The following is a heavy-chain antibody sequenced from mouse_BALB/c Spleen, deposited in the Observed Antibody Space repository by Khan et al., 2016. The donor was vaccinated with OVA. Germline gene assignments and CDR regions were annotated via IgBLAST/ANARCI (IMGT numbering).Heavy chain of an antibody. CDR1: GYTFTNFG. CDR2: INTYTGEP. V-gene: IGHV9-3-1*01. D-gene: IGHD2-10*01. J-gene: IGHJ4*01. CDR3: ARPPYYAYSMDY. Sequence: QIQLVQSGPELKKPGETVKISCKASGYTFTNFGMNWVMQDPGKGIKWMGWINTYTGEPTYADDFNGRFAFTLDASASTASLQINNLTNEDTAAYYCARPPYYAYSMDYWGQGTSVTVSS.